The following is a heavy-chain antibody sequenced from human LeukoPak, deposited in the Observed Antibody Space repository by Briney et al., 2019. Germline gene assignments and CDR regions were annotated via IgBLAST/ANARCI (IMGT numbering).Heavy chain of an antibody. CDR2: ISSTSSYI. J-gene: IGHJ4*02. Sequence: GGSLRHSCSASGFTFSSYSINWVRQAPGKGLEWVSSISSTSSYIYYADSVKGRFTISRDNAKNSLYLQMNSLRAEDTAVYYCARDRPGIGFDYWGQGTLVTVSS. CDR1: GFTFSSYS. V-gene: IGHV3-21*01. CDR3: ARDRPGIGFDY. D-gene: IGHD3-10*01.